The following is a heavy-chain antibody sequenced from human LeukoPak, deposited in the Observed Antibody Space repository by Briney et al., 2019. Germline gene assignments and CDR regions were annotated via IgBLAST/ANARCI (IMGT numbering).Heavy chain of an antibody. CDR1: GGSISSDRFY. V-gene: IGHV4-61*02. CDR2: IKSSNT. CDR3: ARVPDWTYVPDY. Sequence: SETLSLTCTVSGGSISSDRFYWTWVRQPAGKGLEWIGRIKSSNTNYNPSLKSRVSISLDTSTNQFSLKLSSLTAADTAVYYCARVPDWTYVPDYWGQGTLVAVSS. J-gene: IGHJ4*02. D-gene: IGHD3-16*01.